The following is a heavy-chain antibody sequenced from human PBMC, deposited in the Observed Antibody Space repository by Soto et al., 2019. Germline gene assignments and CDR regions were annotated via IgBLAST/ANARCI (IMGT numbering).Heavy chain of an antibody. CDR3: ARVGTSYARRGLDV. J-gene: IGHJ6*02. Sequence: TLSLTCNFSGGAIDRGGYYWCWIRQHPGKGLEWIGYIYYTGSTYYNPSLKSRVSISIDTSKNQFSLELISVTAADTAVYYCARVGTSYARRGLDVWGQGTTVTVSS. D-gene: IGHD7-27*01. CDR2: IYYTGST. CDR1: GGAIDRGGYY. V-gene: IGHV4-31*03.